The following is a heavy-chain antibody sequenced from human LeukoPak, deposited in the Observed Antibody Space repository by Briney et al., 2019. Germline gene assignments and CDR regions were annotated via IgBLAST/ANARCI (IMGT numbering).Heavy chain of an antibody. CDR2: IHRSGSP. Sequence: SETLSLTCTVSLDSTTSNFWSWVRQPPGKGLEWIGEIHRSGSPNYNPSLLSRVTISIDWSRNQIALVLSSGTAADTVVYYCAREIFGGYNPGAYWGQGILVTVSS. CDR3: AREIFGGYNPGAY. J-gene: IGHJ4*02. D-gene: IGHD3-3*01. CDR1: LDSTTSNF. V-gene: IGHV4-4*02.